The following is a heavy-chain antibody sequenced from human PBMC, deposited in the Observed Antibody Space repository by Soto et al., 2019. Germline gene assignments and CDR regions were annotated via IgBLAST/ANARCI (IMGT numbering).Heavy chain of an antibody. CDR2: VNTGNGNT. D-gene: IGHD1-20*01. CDR1: GYIFTDYA. J-gene: IGHJ3*02. V-gene: IGHV1-3*04. CDR3: ARDLQEVTATLEAFHI. Sequence: ASVKVSCKSSGYIFTDYAMHWVRQAPGQRLEWMGWVNTGNGNTKYSENFQDRVTITRDTSASTAYMELSSLTSEDTAVYYCARDLQEVTATLEAFHIWGQGTMVTVSS.